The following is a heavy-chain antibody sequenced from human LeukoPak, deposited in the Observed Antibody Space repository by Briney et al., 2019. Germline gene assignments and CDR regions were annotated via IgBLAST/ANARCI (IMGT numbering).Heavy chain of an antibody. V-gene: IGHV3-15*01. Sequence: PGGSLRLSCAASGFTFSNAWMSWVHQAPGKGLEWVGRIKSKTDGGTTDYAVPVKGRFTISRDDSKNTLYLQMNSLKTEDAAVYYCTTGPLHYYGSGSYFLVDYWGQGTLVTVSS. CDR2: IKSKTDGGTT. D-gene: IGHD3-10*01. J-gene: IGHJ4*02. CDR3: TTGPLHYYGSGSYFLVDY. CDR1: GFTFSNAW.